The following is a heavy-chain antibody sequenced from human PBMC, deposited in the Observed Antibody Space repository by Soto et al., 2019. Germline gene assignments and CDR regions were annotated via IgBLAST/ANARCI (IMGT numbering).Heavy chain of an antibody. CDR3: ARDLRGSPDY. D-gene: IGHD1-26*01. CDR2: INPDGSTT. V-gene: IGHV3-74*03. J-gene: IGHJ4*02. CDR1: GFTFSTYW. Sequence: EGQLVESGGGLVQPGGSLRLSCTASGFTFSTYWMNWVRQAPGKGLDWVSLINPDGSTTTYAESVKGRFTIFRDNAKNTVYLQMTNLRVDDTAVYYCARDLRGSPDYWGQGTLVTVSS.